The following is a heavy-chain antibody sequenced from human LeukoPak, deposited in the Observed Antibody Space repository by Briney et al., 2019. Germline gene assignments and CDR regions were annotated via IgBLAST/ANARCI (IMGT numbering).Heavy chain of an antibody. Sequence: SETLSLTCAVSGGSISSYYWSWLRRPPGKGLEWIGYIYYSGSTNYNPSLKSRATISVGTSKNQFSLKMSTVTAADTAVYYCARGTAVAGSVDYWGQGTLVTVSS. J-gene: IGHJ4*02. D-gene: IGHD6-19*01. V-gene: IGHV4-59*01. CDR3: ARGTAVAGSVDY. CDR1: GGSISSYY. CDR2: IYYSGST.